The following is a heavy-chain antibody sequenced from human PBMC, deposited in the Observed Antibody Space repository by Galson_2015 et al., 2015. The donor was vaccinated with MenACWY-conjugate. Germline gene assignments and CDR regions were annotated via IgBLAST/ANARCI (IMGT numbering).Heavy chain of an antibody. J-gene: IGHJ4*02. CDR3: ARKGNGLDY. CDR1: GFTFRSYW. Sequence: LSLSCAASGFTFRSYWMQWVRQAPGRGLAWVANIKQDGGEKYYVDSVKGRFTISRDNAKNSLYLQMNSLRAEDTAVYYCARKGNGLDYWGQGTLVTVSS. CDR2: IKQDGGEK. V-gene: IGHV3-7*03. D-gene: IGHD2-8*01.